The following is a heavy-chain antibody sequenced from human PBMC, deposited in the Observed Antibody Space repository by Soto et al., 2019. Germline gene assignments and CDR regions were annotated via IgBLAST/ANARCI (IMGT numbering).Heavy chain of an antibody. CDR2: ISAYNGNT. D-gene: IGHD4-17*01. Sequence: VASVKVSCKASGYTFTSYGISWVRQAPGQGLEWMGWISAYNGNTNYAQKLQGRVTMTTDTSTSTAYMELRSLRSDDTAVYYCARDRMVYGDYVSGQTQTDAFDIWGQGTMVTVSS. J-gene: IGHJ3*02. CDR3: ARDRMVYGDYVSGQTQTDAFDI. V-gene: IGHV1-18*01. CDR1: GYTFTSYG.